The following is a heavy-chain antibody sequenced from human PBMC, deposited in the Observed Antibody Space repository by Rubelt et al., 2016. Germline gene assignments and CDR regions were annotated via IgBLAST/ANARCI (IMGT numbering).Heavy chain of an antibody. V-gene: IGHV1-69*06. CDR1: GGTFSSYA. CDR2: IIPIFVTA. J-gene: IGHJ5*02. CDR3: ARDHWSTTGEGWFDP. D-gene: IGHD2-2*01. Sequence: QVQLVQSGAEVKKPGSSVKVSCKASGGTFSSYAISWVRQAPGRGLEWMGGIIPIFVTANYAQKFQGRVTMTTDTSTSTAYMELRSLRSDDTAVYYCARDHWSTTGEGWFDPWGQGTLVTVSS.